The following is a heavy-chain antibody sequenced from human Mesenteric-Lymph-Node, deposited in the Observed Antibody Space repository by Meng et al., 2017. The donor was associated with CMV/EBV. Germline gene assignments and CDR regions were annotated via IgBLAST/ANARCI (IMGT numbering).Heavy chain of an antibody. V-gene: IGHV3-48*03. J-gene: IGHJ3*02. D-gene: IGHD3-10*01. CDR1: GFTFSSYE. Sequence: GGSLRLSCATSGFTFSSYEMNWVRQAPGKGLEWVAYMSSSGSTIADSMRGRFTVSRDNAKELLYLHMNSLRAEDTAVYYCARERWGDDVFDIWGQGTMVTVSS. CDR2: MSSSGST. CDR3: ARERWGDDVFDI.